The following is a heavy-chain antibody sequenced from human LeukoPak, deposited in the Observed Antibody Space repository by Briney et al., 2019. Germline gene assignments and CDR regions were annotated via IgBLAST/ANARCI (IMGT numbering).Heavy chain of an antibody. J-gene: IGHJ4*02. CDR2: IRYDGSNK. CDR3: AKDRSYYDSSGYLIY. Sequence: PGGSLRLSCAASGFTFSSYGMHWVRQAPGKGLEWVAFIRYDGSNKYYADSVKGRFPISRDNSKNTLYLQMNSLRAEDTAVYYCAKDRSYYDSSGYLIYWGQGTLVTVSS. D-gene: IGHD3-22*01. CDR1: GFTFSSYG. V-gene: IGHV3-30*02.